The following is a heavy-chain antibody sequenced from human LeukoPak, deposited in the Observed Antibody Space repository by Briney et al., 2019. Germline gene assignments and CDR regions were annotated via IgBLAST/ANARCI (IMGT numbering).Heavy chain of an antibody. CDR1: GFTVSSYY. V-gene: IGHV3-66*01. CDR2: LYTGGST. J-gene: IGHJ4*02. CDR3: ARGGGGSGSYSSFDY. Sequence: PGGSLRLSCAASGFTVSSYYMSWVRQAPGKGLEWVSVLYTGGSTYYADSVKDRFTISRDNSKNTLYLQMNSLRAEDTAVYYCARGGGGSGSYSSFDYWGQETLVTVSS. D-gene: IGHD3-10*01.